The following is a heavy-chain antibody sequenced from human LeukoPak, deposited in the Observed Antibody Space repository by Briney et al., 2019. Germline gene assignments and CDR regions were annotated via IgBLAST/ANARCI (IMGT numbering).Heavy chain of an antibody. CDR1: GFTFSTYG. CDR2: IRYDGNNK. Sequence: GGSLRLSCAASGFTFSTYGMHWVRQAPGKGLEWVAFIRYDGNNKYYADSVKGRFTISRDNSKNTLYLQMSSLRAEDTAVYYCARHVVALGFDYWGQGTLVTVSS. V-gene: IGHV3-30*02. J-gene: IGHJ4*02. D-gene: IGHD3-22*01. CDR3: ARHVVALGFDY.